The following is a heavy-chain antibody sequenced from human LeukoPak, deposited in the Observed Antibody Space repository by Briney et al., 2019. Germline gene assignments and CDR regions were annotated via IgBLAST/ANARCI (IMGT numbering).Heavy chain of an antibody. CDR2: ISSSSSYI. Sequence: PGGSLRLSRAASGFTFSSYSMNWVRQAPGKGLEWVSSISSSSSYIYYADSVKGRFTISRDNAKNSLYLQMNSLRAEDTAVYYCARDRSIAVAGRNFDYWGQGTLVTVSS. D-gene: IGHD6-19*01. CDR1: GFTFSSYS. CDR3: ARDRSIAVAGRNFDY. J-gene: IGHJ4*02. V-gene: IGHV3-21*01.